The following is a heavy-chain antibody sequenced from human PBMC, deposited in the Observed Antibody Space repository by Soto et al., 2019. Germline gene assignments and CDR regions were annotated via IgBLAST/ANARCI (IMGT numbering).Heavy chain of an antibody. Sequence: TQSLTCTVSGGTIRSGEYYWSWIRQPPGKGLECIGYIDFGGSTYYNPSLKSRVVISGDTSKNQFSLNLSSTTATDTAVYYCARGSPFPSTGEFDYWGQGTLVTVSS. CDR3: ARGSPFPSTGEFDY. CDR1: GGTIRSGEYY. D-gene: IGHD1-1*01. V-gene: IGHV4-30-4*08. J-gene: IGHJ4*02. CDR2: IDFGGST.